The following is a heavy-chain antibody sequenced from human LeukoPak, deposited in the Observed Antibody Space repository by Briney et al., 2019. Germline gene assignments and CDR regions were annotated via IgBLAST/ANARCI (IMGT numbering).Heavy chain of an antibody. Sequence: GGSLRLSCAASGFTFSSYAMSWVRQAPGKGLEWVSAISGSGGSTYYADSVKGRFTISRDNSKSTLYLQMNSLRAEDTAVYYCAKDVGYCSGGSCYLGWGQGTLVTVSS. CDR2: ISGSGGST. CDR3: AKDVGYCSGGSCYLG. CDR1: GFTFSSYA. V-gene: IGHV3-23*01. D-gene: IGHD2-15*01. J-gene: IGHJ4*02.